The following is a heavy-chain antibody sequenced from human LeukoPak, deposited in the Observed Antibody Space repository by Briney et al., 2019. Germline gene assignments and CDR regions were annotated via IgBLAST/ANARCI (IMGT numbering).Heavy chain of an antibody. D-gene: IGHD2-2*01. J-gene: IGHJ5*02. CDR1: GGSISSGDYY. CDR3: ARARPVPAAIPGWFDP. CDR2: IYYSGST. Sequence: PSQTLSLTCTVSGGSISSGDYYWSWIRQPPGKGLEWIGYIYYSGSTYYNPSLKSRVTISVDTSKNQFSLKLSSVTAAATAVYYCARARPVPAAIPGWFDPWGPGTLVTVSS. V-gene: IGHV4-30-4*08.